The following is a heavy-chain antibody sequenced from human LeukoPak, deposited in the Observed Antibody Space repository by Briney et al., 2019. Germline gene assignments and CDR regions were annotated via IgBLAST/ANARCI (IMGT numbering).Heavy chain of an antibody. CDR1: GYTFTNYA. V-gene: IGHV7-4-1*02. J-gene: IGHJ5*02. CDR3: APRYYGNWFDP. D-gene: IGHD3-3*01. Sequence: ASVKVSCKASGYTFTNYAMNWVRQAPGQGLEWMGWINTNTGNPTYAQGFTGRFVFSLDTSVSTAYLQISSLKAEDTAVYYCAPRYYGNWFDPWGQGPWSPSPQ. CDR2: INTNTGNP.